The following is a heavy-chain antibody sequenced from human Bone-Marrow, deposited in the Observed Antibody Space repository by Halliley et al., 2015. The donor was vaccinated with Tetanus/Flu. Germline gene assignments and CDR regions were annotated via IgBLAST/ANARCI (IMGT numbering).Heavy chain of an antibody. CDR1: GLTFTAYG. J-gene: IGHJ3*02. D-gene: IGHD2-21*01. Sequence: SLRLSCAASGLTFTAYGMHWVRQTPGKGLEWVAVISDDGSDTYYADSVRGRFTISRDNSKSTLYLQMNSLRAEDTAVYYCANGVTGVAPDGAFDIWGQGTMVTVSS. CDR2: ISDDGSDT. CDR3: ANGVTGVAPDGAFDI. V-gene: IGHV3-30*18.